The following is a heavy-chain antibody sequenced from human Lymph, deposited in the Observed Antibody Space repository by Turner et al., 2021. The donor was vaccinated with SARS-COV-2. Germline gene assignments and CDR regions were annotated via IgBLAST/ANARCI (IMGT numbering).Heavy chain of an antibody. V-gene: IGHV3-9*01. CDR1: GFTFDDYA. CDR2: INWSGGSI. J-gene: IGHJ4*02. D-gene: IGHD1-26*01. CDR3: AKDLAGTYYSSFDY. Sequence: EVQLVESGGAWVQPAGSLRLPFAASGFTFDDYAMNWFRQAPGKGLEWVSGINWSGGSIAYADSVKGRFTISRDNPKNSLYLQMNSLRDEDTAFYYCAKDLAGTYYSSFDYWGQGTLVTVSS.